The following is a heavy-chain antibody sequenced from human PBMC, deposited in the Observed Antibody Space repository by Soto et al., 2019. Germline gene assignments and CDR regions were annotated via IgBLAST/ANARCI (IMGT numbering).Heavy chain of an antibody. CDR3: ARTISSSLSFDY. D-gene: IGHD6-13*01. V-gene: IGHV1-2*04. J-gene: IGHJ4*02. Sequence: ASLKVSCKASGYTFTGYYMHWVRQSPGQGLEWMGWINPNSGGTNYAQKFQGWVTMTRDTSISTAYMELSRLRSDDTAVYYCARTISSSLSFDYWGQGTLVTVSS. CDR2: INPNSGGT. CDR1: GYTFTGYY.